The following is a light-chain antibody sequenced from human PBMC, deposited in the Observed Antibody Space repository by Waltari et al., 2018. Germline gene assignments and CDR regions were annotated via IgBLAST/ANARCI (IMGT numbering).Light chain of an antibody. CDR2: LGS. J-gene: IGKJ4*01. CDR3: MQALQTPLT. V-gene: IGKV2-28*01. Sequence: DIVMTQSPLSLPVTPGEPASIPCRSIQSLLHSNGYTYLDWYLQKPGQSPQLLIYLGSNRASGVPDRFSGSGSGTDFTLKISRVEAEDVGVYYCMQALQTPLTFGGGTKVEIK. CDR1: QSLLHSNGYTY.